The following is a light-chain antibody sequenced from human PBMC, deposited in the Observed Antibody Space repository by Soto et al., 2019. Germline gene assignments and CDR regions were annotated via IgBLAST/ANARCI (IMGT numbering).Light chain of an antibody. CDR3: QKYNSAPLT. CDR2: WAA. V-gene: IGKV4-1*01. J-gene: IGKJ4*01. CDR1: QSVLYSANNENY. Sequence: DIVMTQSPASLAVSLGERATINCKSSQSVLYSANNENYVAWYQQKPGQPPRLLIYWAATRESGVPDRFSGSGSRTDFTLTISSLQPEDVAAYYCQKYNSAPLTFGGGTKVDIK.